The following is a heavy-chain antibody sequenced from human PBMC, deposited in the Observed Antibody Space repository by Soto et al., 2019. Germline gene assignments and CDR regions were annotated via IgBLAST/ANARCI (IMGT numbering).Heavy chain of an antibody. CDR3: AKDSPLSGRYQDLYY. CDR1: GFTFSDFA. V-gene: IGHV3-23*01. J-gene: IGHJ4*02. CDR2: LTPGGETT. D-gene: IGHD1-26*01. Sequence: PGGSLRLSCGASGFTFSDFAMTWVRQAPGEGLEWVSALTPGGETTHYMDSVRGRFTISRENAKNTLYLEINSLTASDTAVYYCAKDSPLSGRYQDLYYRGQGTLVTNSS.